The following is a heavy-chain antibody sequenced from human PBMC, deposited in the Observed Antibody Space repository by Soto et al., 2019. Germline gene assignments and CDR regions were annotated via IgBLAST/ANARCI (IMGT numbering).Heavy chain of an antibody. CDR2: TYYRSKWYN. V-gene: IGHV6-1*01. CDR3: AREDIVVVVAARRDYYGMDV. Sequence: SQTLSLTCAISGDSVSSNSAAWNWIRQSPSRGLEWLGRTYYRSKWYNDYAVSVKSRITINPDTSKNQFSLQLNSVTPEDTAVYYCAREDIVVVVAARRDYYGMDVWGQGTTVTVSS. J-gene: IGHJ6*02. CDR1: GDSVSSNSAA. D-gene: IGHD2-15*01.